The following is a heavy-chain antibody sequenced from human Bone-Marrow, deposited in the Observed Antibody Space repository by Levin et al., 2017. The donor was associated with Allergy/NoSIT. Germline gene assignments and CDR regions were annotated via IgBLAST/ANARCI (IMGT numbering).Heavy chain of an antibody. CDR1: GFTFSKYV. Sequence: PGGSLRLSCAASGFTFSKYVMSWVRQAPGRGLECVATITTSGAATYYGDSVRGRFTITRDNSKSTLFLQMKGLRAEDSAVSFCAKVWEAAEYVYYWGQGTLVTVSS. CDR2: ITTSGAAT. D-gene: IGHD1-26*01. CDR3: AKVWEAAEYVYY. V-gene: IGHV3-23*01. J-gene: IGHJ4*02.